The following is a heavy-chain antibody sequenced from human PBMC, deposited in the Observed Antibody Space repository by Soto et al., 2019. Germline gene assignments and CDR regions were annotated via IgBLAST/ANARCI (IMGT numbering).Heavy chain of an antibody. V-gene: IGHV3-23*01. CDR2: ISGGGSDT. Sequence: EVHLLESGGGLVQPGGSLRLSCSASGFTFRSYAMSWVRQAPGKGLEWVSGISGGGSDTYYSDSVRGRFTISRDNSKNTLYLQMNSLRVEDSAVYFCAKDDSLEWFFPRDDWGQGTLVTVSS. D-gene: IGHD3-3*01. J-gene: IGHJ4*02. CDR3: AKDDSLEWFFPRDD. CDR1: GFTFRSYA.